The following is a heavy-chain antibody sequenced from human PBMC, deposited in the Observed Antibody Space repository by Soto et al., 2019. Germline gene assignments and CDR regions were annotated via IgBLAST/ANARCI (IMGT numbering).Heavy chain of an antibody. D-gene: IGHD2-15*01. CDR2: IVVGSGNT. CDR1: GFTFTSSA. Sequence: ASVKVSCKASGFTFTSSAVQWVRQARGQRLEWIGWIVVGSGNTNYAQKFQERVTITRDMSTSTAYMELSSLRSEDTAVYYCAAGLGYCSGGSCPDSYYYYGMDVWGQGTTVTVSS. J-gene: IGHJ6*02. CDR3: AAGLGYCSGGSCPDSYYYYGMDV. V-gene: IGHV1-58*01.